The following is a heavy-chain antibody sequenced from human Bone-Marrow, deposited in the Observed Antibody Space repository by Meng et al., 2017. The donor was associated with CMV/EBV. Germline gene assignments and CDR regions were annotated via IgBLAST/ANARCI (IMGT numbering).Heavy chain of an antibody. Sequence: SETLSLTCTISGDSMSSSYWSWIRQPPGKGLEWIGFSYNIADTNYNPSLKTRVAISVDTSKNHFSLKLTSVTAADTAVYFCARGVATGGNFHMWGQGKMVTVSS. V-gene: IGHV4-59*01. D-gene: IGHD5-12*01. CDR3: ARGVATGGNFHM. CDR2: SYNIADT. J-gene: IGHJ3*02. CDR1: GDSMSSSY.